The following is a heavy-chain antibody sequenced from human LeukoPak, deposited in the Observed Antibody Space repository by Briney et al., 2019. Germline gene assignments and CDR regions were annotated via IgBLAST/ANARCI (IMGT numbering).Heavy chain of an antibody. CDR2: IIPILGIA. J-gene: IGHJ4*02. CDR1: GGTFSSYT. Sequence: ASVKGSCKTSGGTFSSYTISSVRQAPGQGLEWMGRIIPILGIANYAQKFQGRVTITADKSTSTAYMELSSLRSEDTAVYYCADLDCSGGSCYLDYWGQGTLVTVSS. D-gene: IGHD2-15*01. V-gene: IGHV1-69*02. CDR3: ADLDCSGGSCYLDY.